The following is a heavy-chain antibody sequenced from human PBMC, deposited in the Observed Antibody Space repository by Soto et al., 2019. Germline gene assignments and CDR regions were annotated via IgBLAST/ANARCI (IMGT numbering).Heavy chain of an antibody. CDR2: INHSGST. CDR3: ARGKSVGSIAVAGSTFDY. Sequence: SETLSLTCAVYGGSFSGYYWSWIRQPPGKALEGIGEINHSGSTNYNPSLKSRVTISVDTSKNQFSLRLSSVTAADTAVYYCARGKSVGSIAVAGSTFDYWGQGTLVTVSS. D-gene: IGHD6-19*01. J-gene: IGHJ4*02. V-gene: IGHV4-34*01. CDR1: GGSFSGYY.